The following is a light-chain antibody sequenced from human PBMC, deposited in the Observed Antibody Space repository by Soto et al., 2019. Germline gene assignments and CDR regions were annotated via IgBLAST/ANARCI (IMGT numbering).Light chain of an antibody. CDR2: EVS. CDR1: SSDIGGYNY. CDR3: CSYTSITTLV. J-gene: IGLJ2*01. Sequence: QSALTQPAAVSGSPGQSITISCTGTSSDIGGYNYVSWYQQHPGKAPKVLIYEVSSRPSGVSNRFSGSKSGNTASLTISGLQAEDEADYYCCSYTSITTLVFGGGTKVTVL. V-gene: IGLV2-14*01.